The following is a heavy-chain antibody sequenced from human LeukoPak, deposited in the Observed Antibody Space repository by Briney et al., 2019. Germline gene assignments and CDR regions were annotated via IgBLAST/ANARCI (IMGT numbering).Heavy chain of an antibody. V-gene: IGHV4-39*07. D-gene: IGHD1-7*01. Sequence: SETLSLTCTVSGGSISSSSYYWGWIRQPPGKGLEWIGSIYYSGSTYYNPSLKSRVTISVDTSKNQFSLKLSSVTAADTAVYYCARGHWKYIIDYWGQGTLVTVSS. CDR2: IYYSGST. CDR1: GGSISSSSYY. J-gene: IGHJ4*02. CDR3: ARGHWKYIIDY.